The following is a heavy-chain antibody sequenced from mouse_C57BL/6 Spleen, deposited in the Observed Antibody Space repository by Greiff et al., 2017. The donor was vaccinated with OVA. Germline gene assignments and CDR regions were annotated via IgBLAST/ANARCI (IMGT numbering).Heavy chain of an antibody. J-gene: IGHJ1*03. D-gene: IGHD2-5*01. V-gene: IGHV3-6*01. Sequence: EVKLQESGPGLVKPSQSLSLTCSVTGYSITSGYYWNWIRQFPGNKLEWMGYISYDGSYNSNPSLKKRSSITRDTSKNQFFLKLNSVTTEDTATYYCAREDSNYVSDWYFDVWGTGTTVTVSS. CDR1: GYSITSGYY. CDR3: AREDSNYVSDWYFDV. CDR2: ISYDGSY.